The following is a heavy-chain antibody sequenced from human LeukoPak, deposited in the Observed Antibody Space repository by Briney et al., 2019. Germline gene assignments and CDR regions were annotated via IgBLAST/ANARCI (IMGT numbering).Heavy chain of an antibody. D-gene: IGHD2-2*01. V-gene: IGHV1-18*01. Sequence: ASVKVSCKASGYTFTSYGISWVRQAPGQGLEWMGWISAYNGNTNYAQKLQGRVTMTTDTSTSTAYMELRSLRSDDTAVYYYARGIGCMGQLPIGPTRFDPWGQGTLVTVSS. CDR3: ARGIGCMGQLPIGPTRFDP. J-gene: IGHJ5*02. CDR2: ISAYNGNT. CDR1: GYTFTSYG.